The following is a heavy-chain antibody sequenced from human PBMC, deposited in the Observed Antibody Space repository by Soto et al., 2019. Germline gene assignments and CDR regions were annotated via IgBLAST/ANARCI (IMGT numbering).Heavy chain of an antibody. CDR3: APNMITFGGVIVPDY. J-gene: IGHJ4*02. CDR1: GFSLSNARLG. V-gene: IGHV2-26*01. Sequence: QVTLKESGPVLVKPTETLTLTCTVSGFSLSNARLGVSWIRQPPGNALEWLAHIFSNDEKSYSTSLKSRLTSSKDTSKSQVVLTMTNMDPVDTATYYCAPNMITFGGVIVPDYWGQGTLVTVSS. D-gene: IGHD3-16*02. CDR2: IFSNDEK.